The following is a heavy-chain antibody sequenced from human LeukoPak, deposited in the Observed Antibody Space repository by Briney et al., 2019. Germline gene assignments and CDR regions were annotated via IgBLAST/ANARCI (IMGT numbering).Heavy chain of an antibody. J-gene: IGHJ4*01. D-gene: IGHD6-19*01. Sequence: GGSLRLSCAASGFTFSSYAMNWVRQAPGMGLEWVSTLSGSGITTYYADSVKGRFTISRDNSKNTLYLQMNSLRAEDTAVYYCAKGIYSSGWSYFDYWGHGTLVTVSS. V-gene: IGHV3-23*01. CDR1: GFTFSSYA. CDR2: LSGSGITT. CDR3: AKGIYSSGWSYFDY.